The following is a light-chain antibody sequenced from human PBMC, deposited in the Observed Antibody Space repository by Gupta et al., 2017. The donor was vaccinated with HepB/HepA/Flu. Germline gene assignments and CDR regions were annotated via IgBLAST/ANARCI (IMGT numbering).Light chain of an antibody. CDR2: DNN. J-gene: IGLJ2*01. V-gene: IGLV1-40*01. CDR3: QSYDISLSGVV. Sequence: QSVLTQPPSVSGAPGQRITISCTGRSSNIGAGYDVHWYQQLPGTAPKLLIYDNNNRPSGVPDRFSASKSGTSASLAITGLQAEDEADYYCQSYDISLSGVVFGGGTKLTVL. CDR1: SSNIGAGYD.